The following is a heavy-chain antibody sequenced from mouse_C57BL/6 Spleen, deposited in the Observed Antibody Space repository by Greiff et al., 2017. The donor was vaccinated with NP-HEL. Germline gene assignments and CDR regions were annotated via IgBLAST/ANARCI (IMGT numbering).Heavy chain of an antibody. D-gene: IGHD2-5*01. CDR2: IWRGGST. J-gene: IGHJ2*01. CDR3: AKDEDSSNYVSSLDY. Sequence: VKLVESGPGLVQPSQSLSITCTVSGFSLTSYGVHWVRQSPGKGLEWLGVIWRGGSTDYNAAFMSRLSITKDNSKSQVFFKMNSLQADDTAIYYCAKDEDSSNYVSSLDYWGQGTTLTVSS. V-gene: IGHV2-5*01. CDR1: GFSLTSYG.